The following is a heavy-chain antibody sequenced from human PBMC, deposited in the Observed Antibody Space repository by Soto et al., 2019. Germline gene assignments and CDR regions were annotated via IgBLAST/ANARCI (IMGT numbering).Heavy chain of an antibody. Sequence: PSETLSLTCTVSGGSISSYYWIWIRQPPGKGLEWIGYIYYSGSTNYNPSLKSRVTISVDTSKNQFSLKLSSVTAADTAVYYCARDRGCSSTSCSQYYYYMDVWGKGTTVTVSS. J-gene: IGHJ6*03. CDR2: IYYSGST. CDR3: ARDRGCSSTSCSQYYYYMDV. V-gene: IGHV4-59*01. CDR1: GGSISSYY. D-gene: IGHD2-2*01.